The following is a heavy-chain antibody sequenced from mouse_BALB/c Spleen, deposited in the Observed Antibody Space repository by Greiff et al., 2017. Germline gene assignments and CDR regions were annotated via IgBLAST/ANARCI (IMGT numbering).Heavy chain of an antibody. J-gene: IGHJ3*01. V-gene: IGHV1S127*01. D-gene: IGHD1-1*01. CDR2: IDPSNSET. CDR1: GYTFTSYW. CDR3: SRIEEGYYHRNSYPFAY. Sequence: VQLQQSGPELVRPGASVKMSCKDSGYTFTSYWMHWVKQRPGQGLEWIGMIDPSNSETRLNQKFKDKATLNVEKSSNTAYMQLSSLTSGDTAVFFWSRIEEGYYHRNSYPFAYGGQGTLVNVAA.